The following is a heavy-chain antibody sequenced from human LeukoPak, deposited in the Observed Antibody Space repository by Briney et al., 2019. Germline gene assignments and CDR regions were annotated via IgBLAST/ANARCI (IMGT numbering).Heavy chain of an antibody. Sequence: ASVKVSCKASGYTFTGHSMYWVRQAPGQGLEWMGWIKPNSGGTNYAQKFQGRVTMTRDTSISTAYMELSRLRSDDTAVYYCARGAPYSGSYAFDIWGQGTMVTVSS. CDR2: IKPNSGGT. V-gene: IGHV1-2*02. J-gene: IGHJ3*02. CDR3: ARGAPYSGSYAFDI. CDR1: GYTFTGHS. D-gene: IGHD1-26*01.